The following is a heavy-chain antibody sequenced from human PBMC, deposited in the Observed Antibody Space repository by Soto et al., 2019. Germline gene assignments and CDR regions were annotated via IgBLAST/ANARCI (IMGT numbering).Heavy chain of an antibody. CDR2: VYHSGVT. D-gene: IGHD3-22*01. Sequence: PSETLSLTCTVSGDSIRIRNYYCVWVLQPPGKGLEWIGSVYHSGVTYYRSSLKSRVTVSVDTSKNQFSLKLTSVTAADTAVYYCATYTYKYDISGHHDYWGQGNLVTVSA. CDR3: ATYTYKYDISGHHDY. J-gene: IGHJ4*02. CDR1: GDSIRIRNYY. V-gene: IGHV4-39*01.